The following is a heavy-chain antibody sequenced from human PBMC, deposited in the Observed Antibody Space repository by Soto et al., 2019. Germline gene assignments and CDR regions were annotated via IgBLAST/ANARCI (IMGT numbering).Heavy chain of an antibody. Sequence: EVQLLESGGGLVQPGGSPRLSCAASGFTFSSYAMSWVRQAPGKGLEWVSAISGSGGSTYYADSVKGRFTISRDNSKNTLYLQMNSLRAEDTAVYYCAKDLLDSGYDLGYFDYWGQGTLVTVSS. CDR2: ISGSGGST. J-gene: IGHJ4*02. CDR3: AKDLLDSGYDLGYFDY. CDR1: GFTFSSYA. V-gene: IGHV3-23*01. D-gene: IGHD5-12*01.